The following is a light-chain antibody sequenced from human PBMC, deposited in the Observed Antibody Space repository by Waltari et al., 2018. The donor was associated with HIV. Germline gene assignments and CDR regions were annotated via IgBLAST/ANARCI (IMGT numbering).Light chain of an antibody. Sequence: NFMLAQPHSVSESPGKTVTISCTRSSGSIASNYVQWYQQRPGTSPTTVMYEDNQRPSGVPGRFSGSIDSSSNSASLTISALKTEDEADYYCQSYDSSTPVVFGGGTKLTV. CDR1: SGSIASNY. CDR2: EDN. V-gene: IGLV6-57*01. CDR3: QSYDSSTPVV. J-gene: IGLJ2*01.